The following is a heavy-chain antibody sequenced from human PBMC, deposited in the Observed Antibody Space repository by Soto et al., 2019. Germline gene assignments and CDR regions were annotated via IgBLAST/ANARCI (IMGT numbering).Heavy chain of an antibody. CDR1: GFTFSSYA. V-gene: IGHV3-23*01. CDR2: ISGSGGST. Sequence: GRSLRLSCAASGFTFSSYAMSWVRQAPGKGLEWVSAISGSGGSTYYADSVKGRFTISRDNSKNTLYLQMNSLRAEDPAVYYCAKGVVVPAAFDYWGQGTLVTVSS. J-gene: IGHJ4*02. D-gene: IGHD2-2*01. CDR3: AKGVVVPAAFDY.